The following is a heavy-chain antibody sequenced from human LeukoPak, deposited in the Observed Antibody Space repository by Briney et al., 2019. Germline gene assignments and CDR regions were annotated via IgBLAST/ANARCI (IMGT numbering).Heavy chain of an antibody. D-gene: IGHD3-10*01. CDR2: MNPNSGNT. Sequence: ASVKVSCKASGYTFTSYDINWVRQATGQGLEWMGWMNPNSGNTGYAQKFQGRVTMTRNTSISTAYMELSSLRSEDTAVYYCAIVPARVGMVRGVTRWFDPWGQGTLVTVSS. CDR1: GYTFTSYD. V-gene: IGHV1-8*01. J-gene: IGHJ5*02. CDR3: AIVPARVGMVRGVTRWFDP.